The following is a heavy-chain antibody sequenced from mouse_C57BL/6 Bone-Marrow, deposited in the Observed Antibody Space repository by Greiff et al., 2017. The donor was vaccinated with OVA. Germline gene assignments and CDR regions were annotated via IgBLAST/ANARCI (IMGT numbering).Heavy chain of an antibody. Sequence: VHVKQSGPVLVKPGASVKMSCKASGYTFTDYYMNWVKQSHGKSLEWIGVINPYNGGTSYNQKFKGKATLTVDKSSSTAYRELNSLTSEDAAVYYCARFTTVVATGDYWGQGTTLTVSS. CDR3: ARFTTVVATGDY. CDR1: GYTFTDYY. D-gene: IGHD1-1*01. J-gene: IGHJ2*01. V-gene: IGHV1-19*01. CDR2: INPYNGGT.